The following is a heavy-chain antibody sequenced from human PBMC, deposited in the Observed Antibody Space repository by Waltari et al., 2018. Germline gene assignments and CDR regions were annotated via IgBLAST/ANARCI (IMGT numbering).Heavy chain of an antibody. Sequence: QVQLVQSGAEVKKPGSSVKVSCQASGGTFSSYAISWVRQAPGQGLEGMGGIIPIFGTANYAQKFQGRVTITTDESTSTAYMELSSLRSEDTAVYYCARGYSSGWYYFDYWGQGTLVTVSS. J-gene: IGHJ4*02. CDR2: IIPIFGTA. V-gene: IGHV1-69*05. D-gene: IGHD6-19*01. CDR1: GGTFSSYA. CDR3: ARGYSSGWYYFDY.